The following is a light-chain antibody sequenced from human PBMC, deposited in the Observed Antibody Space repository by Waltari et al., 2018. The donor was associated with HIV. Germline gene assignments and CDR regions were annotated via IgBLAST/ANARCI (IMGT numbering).Light chain of an antibody. CDR3: CSYAAVVV. CDR1: SSDVGSYNL. J-gene: IGLJ2*01. V-gene: IGLV2-23*02. Sequence: QSALTQPASVSGSPGQSITISCTGTSSDVGSYNLVSWYQQHPGKAPKLMIYEVSKRPSGVSNRFSGSKSGNTASLTISGLQAEDEADYYCCSYAAVVVFGGGTKLTVL. CDR2: EVS.